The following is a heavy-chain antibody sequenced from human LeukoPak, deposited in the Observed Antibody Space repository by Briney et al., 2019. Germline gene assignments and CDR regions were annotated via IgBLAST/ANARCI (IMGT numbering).Heavy chain of an antibody. CDR2: ISSSSSYI. D-gene: IGHD5-18*01. V-gene: IGHV3-21*01. J-gene: IGHJ4*02. CDR3: ARGRLYSYGVLWY. Sequence: PGGSLRLSCAASGFTFSSYSMNWVRQAPGKGLEWVSSISSSSSYIYYADSVKGRFTISRDNAKNSLYLQMNSLRAEDTAVYYCARGRLYSYGVLWYWGQGTLVTVSS. CDR1: GFTFSSYS.